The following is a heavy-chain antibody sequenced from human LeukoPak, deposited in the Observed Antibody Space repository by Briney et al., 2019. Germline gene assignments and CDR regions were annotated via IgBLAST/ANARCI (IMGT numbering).Heavy chain of an antibody. J-gene: IGHJ4*02. CDR3: ARVGAASISGSYAAFDY. CDR2: ISSSGSTI. V-gene: IGHV3-48*04. CDR1: GFTFSSYS. D-gene: IGHD1-26*01. Sequence: PGGSLRLSCAASGFTFSSYSMNWVRQAPGKGLEWVSYISSSGSTIYYADSVKGRFTISRDNAKNSLYLQMNGLRAEDTAVYYCARVGAASISGSYAAFDYWGQGTLVTVSS.